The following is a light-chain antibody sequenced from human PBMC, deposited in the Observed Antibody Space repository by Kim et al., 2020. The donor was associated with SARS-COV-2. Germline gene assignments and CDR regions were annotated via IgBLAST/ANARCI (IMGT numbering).Light chain of an antibody. J-gene: IGLJ1*01. CDR2: QDS. V-gene: IGLV3-1*01. CDR3: QAWDSSTAPYYV. CDR1: KLGDKY. Sequence: SYELTQPPSVSVSPGQTASITCSGDKLGDKYACWYQQKPGQSPVLLIYQDSKRPSGIPERFSGSNSGNTATLTISGTQAMDEADYYCQAWDSSTAPYYVFGTGTKVTVL.